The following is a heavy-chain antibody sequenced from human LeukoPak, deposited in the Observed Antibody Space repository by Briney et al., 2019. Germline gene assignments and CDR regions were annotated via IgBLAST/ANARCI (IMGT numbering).Heavy chain of an antibody. D-gene: IGHD6-13*01. CDR2: IYTSGST. CDR3: ARAAAGYYYYYYMDV. CDR1: GGSISSYY. V-gene: IGHV4-4*07. J-gene: IGHJ6*03. Sequence: SETLSLTCTVSGGSISSYYWDWIRQPAGKGLEWIGRIYTSGSTNYNPSLKSRVTMSVHTSKNQFSLKLRSVTAADTAVYYCARAAAGYYYYYYMDVWGKGTTVTVSS.